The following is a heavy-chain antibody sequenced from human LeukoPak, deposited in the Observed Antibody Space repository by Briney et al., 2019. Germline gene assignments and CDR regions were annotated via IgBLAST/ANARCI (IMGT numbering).Heavy chain of an antibody. CDR2: ISVYNGNT. J-gene: IGHJ4*02. CDR1: GYTLSNYD. D-gene: IGHD3-22*01. CDR3: ARASYSYDINGWVPFDY. Sequence: GASVKVSCKASGYTLSNYDISWVRQAPGQGLEWMGWISVYNGNTNYAQKFQGRVTMTTDTSTSTAYMELRSLRSEDTAVYYCARASYSYDINGWVPFDYWGQGTLVTVSS. V-gene: IGHV1-18*01.